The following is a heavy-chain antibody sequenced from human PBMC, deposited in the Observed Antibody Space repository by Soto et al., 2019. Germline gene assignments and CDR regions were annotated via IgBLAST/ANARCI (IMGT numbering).Heavy chain of an antibody. D-gene: IGHD4-4*01. CDR3: ARDRHSNPYYFDY. V-gene: IGHV1-46*03. Sequence: GASVKVSCKASGYTFTSYDINWGRQAPGQGLEWMGIINPSGGSTSYAQKFQGRVTMTRDTSTSTVYMELSSLRSEDTAVYYCARDRHSNPYYFDYWGQGTLVTVSS. CDR2: INPSGGST. J-gene: IGHJ4*02. CDR1: GYTFTSYD.